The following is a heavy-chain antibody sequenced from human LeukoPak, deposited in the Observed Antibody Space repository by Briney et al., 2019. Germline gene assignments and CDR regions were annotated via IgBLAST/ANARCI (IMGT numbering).Heavy chain of an antibody. CDR3: ARGGPYDFWSGYQGFDY. V-gene: IGHV4-4*09. CDR1: GGSISSYY. CDR2: IYTSGST. D-gene: IGHD3-3*01. J-gene: IGHJ4*02. Sequence: SETLSLTCTVSGGSISSYYWSWIRQPPGKGLEWIGYIYTSGSTNYNPSLKSRVIISVDTSKNQFSLKLSSVTAADTAVYYCARGGPYDFWSGYQGFDYWGQGTLVTVSS.